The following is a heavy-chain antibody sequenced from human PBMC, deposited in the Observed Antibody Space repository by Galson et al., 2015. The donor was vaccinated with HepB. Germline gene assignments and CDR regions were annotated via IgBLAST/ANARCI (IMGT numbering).Heavy chain of an antibody. V-gene: IGHV3-74*01. D-gene: IGHD1-26*01. Sequence: SLRLSCAASGFMFSTYWMQWVRQAPGKGLVWVSLIDPDGTTIDYADSVRGRFSISRDNAKNTMSLQMNSLRVEDMGVYYCVRDSGTYPGYYDFWGQGTLVIVSS. CDR2: IDPDGTTI. J-gene: IGHJ4*02. CDR1: GFMFSTYW. CDR3: VRDSGTYPGYYDF.